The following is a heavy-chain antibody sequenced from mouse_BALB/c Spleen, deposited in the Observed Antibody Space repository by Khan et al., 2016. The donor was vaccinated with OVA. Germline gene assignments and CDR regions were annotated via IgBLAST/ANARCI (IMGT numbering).Heavy chain of an antibody. Sequence: VQLQQSGAELAKPGASVKMSCTASGYTFTTYWIHWVKQRPGQGLEWIGYINPSTGYTEYNQKFKDKATLTTDKSSSAAYMQLSSLTSEDSAVYCCTRRGLYGLFAFWGQGTLVTVSA. V-gene: IGHV1-7*01. CDR1: GYTFTTYW. D-gene: IGHD1-1*02. CDR3: TRRGLYGLFAF. J-gene: IGHJ3*01. CDR2: INPSTGYT.